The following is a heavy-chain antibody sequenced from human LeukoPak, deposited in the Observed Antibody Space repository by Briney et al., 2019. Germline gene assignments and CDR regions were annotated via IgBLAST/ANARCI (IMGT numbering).Heavy chain of an antibody. CDR3: AKDGSECYLIWFDP. D-gene: IGHD2-21*01. V-gene: IGHV4-59*01. J-gene: IGHJ5*02. CDR2: IYNSGST. Sequence: PSETQSLICTVSGGPISSYYWNWIRQPPGKGLEWIGHIYNSGSTNYNPSLKSRVTISVDTSKNQFSLKLSSVTPADTAVYYCAKDGSECYLIWFDPWGQAAMVTVSS. CDR1: GGPISSYY.